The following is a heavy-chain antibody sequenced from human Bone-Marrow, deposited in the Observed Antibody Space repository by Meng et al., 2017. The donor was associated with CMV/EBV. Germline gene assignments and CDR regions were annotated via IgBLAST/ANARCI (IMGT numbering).Heavy chain of an antibody. V-gene: IGHV3-7*01. D-gene: IGHD2-2*02. Sequence: GESLKISCAASGFTFSSYSMNWVRQAPGKGLEWVANIKQDGSEKYYVDSVKGRFTISRDNAKNSLYLQMNSLRAEDTAVYYCARDRGVVVPAAIVLDDWGQGTLVTVSS. CDR3: ARDRGVVVPAAIVLDD. CDR2: IKQDGSEK. J-gene: IGHJ4*02. CDR1: GFTFSSYS.